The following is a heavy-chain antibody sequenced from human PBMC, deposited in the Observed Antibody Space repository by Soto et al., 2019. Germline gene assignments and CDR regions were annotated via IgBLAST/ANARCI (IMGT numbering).Heavy chain of an antibody. D-gene: IGHD4-17*01. CDR3: ARVAEMGTVTEGYYYYMDV. CDR1: GDTFSNHT. CDR2: IIPILGVA. J-gene: IGHJ6*03. Sequence: QVQLVQSGAEVKKPGSSVKVSCKASGDTFSNHTISWVRQAPGQGLEWMGRIIPILGVANYAQKFQGRVTITAEKSTTTAYMELRRLRSADTAVYYCARVAEMGTVTEGYYYYMDVWGKGTTVTVSS. V-gene: IGHV1-69*04.